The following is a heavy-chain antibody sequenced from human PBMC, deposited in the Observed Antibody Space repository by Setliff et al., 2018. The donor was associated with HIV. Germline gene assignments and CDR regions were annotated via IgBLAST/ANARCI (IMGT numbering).Heavy chain of an antibody. CDR2: IYTSGST. J-gene: IGHJ4*02. D-gene: IGHD2-15*01. Sequence: SETLSLTCTVSGASINSGTYYWSWIRQPAGKGLQWIGRIYTSGSTYYSPSLKSRVTMSVDTSKNQFSLKLRSVTAADTAVYYCARGEILQWSDYWGQGTLVTVSS. V-gene: IGHV4-61*02. CDR3: ARGEILQWSDY. CDR1: GASINSGTYY.